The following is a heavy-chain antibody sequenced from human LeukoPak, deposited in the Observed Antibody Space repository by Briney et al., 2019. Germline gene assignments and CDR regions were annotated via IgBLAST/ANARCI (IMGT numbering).Heavy chain of an antibody. Sequence: PGGSLRLSCAASEFTFNNYAMSWVRQAPGKGLEWVSAITGSGGDTYHADSVKGRFTISRDNSKNTLYLQMNSLRAEDMAVYYCAKDLSLSPTSPWGQGTLVTVSS. V-gene: IGHV3-23*01. CDR2: ITGSGGDT. J-gene: IGHJ5*02. CDR3: AKDLSLSPTSP. CDR1: EFTFNNYA. D-gene: IGHD1-14*01.